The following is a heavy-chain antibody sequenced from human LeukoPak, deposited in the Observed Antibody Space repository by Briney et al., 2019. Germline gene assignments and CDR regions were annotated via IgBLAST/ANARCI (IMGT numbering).Heavy chain of an antibody. CDR3: AREGDPQWLVPVY. V-gene: IGHV4-59*12. Sequence: TSETLSLTCTVSGGSISEYYCSWIRQSPRKGLEWIGYVYNSGGTNYNPSLKSQVAISLDTSKNQFSLKLRSITAPDTAVYYCAREGDPQWLVPVYWGQGILVAVSS. CDR1: GGSISEYY. CDR2: VYNSGGT. J-gene: IGHJ4*02. D-gene: IGHD6-19*01.